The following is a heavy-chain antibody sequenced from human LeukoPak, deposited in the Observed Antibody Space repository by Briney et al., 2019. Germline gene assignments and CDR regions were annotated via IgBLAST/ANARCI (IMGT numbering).Heavy chain of an antibody. Sequence: GGSLRLSCAASGFTFSSYSMNWFRQAPGKGLEWVSSISSSSSYIYYADSVKGRFTISRDNAKNSLYLQMNSLRAEDTAVYYCARGHYGDYGGYYFDYWGQGTLVTVSS. J-gene: IGHJ4*02. D-gene: IGHD4-17*01. CDR1: GFTFSSYS. CDR3: ARGHYGDYGGYYFDY. V-gene: IGHV3-21*01. CDR2: ISSSSSYI.